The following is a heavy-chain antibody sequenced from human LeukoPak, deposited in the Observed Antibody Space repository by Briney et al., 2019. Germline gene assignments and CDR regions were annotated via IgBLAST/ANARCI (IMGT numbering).Heavy chain of an antibody. J-gene: IGHJ3*02. CDR1: GFTFSNAW. CDR3: MDKASDDAFDM. CDR2: IKSNINGGTT. V-gene: IGHV3-15*07. Sequence: TGGSLRLSCAAAGFTFSNAWMNWVRQAPGKGLEWVGRIKSNINGGTTDYAAPVKGRFTISRDDSKSTLYLQMHSLKTEDTGVYYCMDKASDDAFDMWGQGTMVTVSS. D-gene: IGHD2-2*03.